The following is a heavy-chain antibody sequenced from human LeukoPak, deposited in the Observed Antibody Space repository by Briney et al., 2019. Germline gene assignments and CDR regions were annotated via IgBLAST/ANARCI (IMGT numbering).Heavy chain of an antibody. D-gene: IGHD5-12*01. CDR2: INNDESTT. CDR1: RFTFYIYW. CDR3: ARGPYGGYEVDY. V-gene: IGHV3-74*01. Sequence: PGGSLRLSRAPSRFTFYIYWMHCVRQAPGKGLVWVSGINNDESTTSSAESVKGRFTISRDNVKNMLYLQMNSLRAEDTAVYYCARGPYGGYEVDYWGQGTVVTVSS. J-gene: IGHJ4*02.